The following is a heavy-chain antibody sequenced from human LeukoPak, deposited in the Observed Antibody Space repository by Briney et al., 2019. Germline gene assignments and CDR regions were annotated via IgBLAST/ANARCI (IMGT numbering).Heavy chain of an antibody. V-gene: IGHV1-8*02. CDR1: GGTFRSYD. CDR3: ARSPYYYDSSGYFDNY. Sequence: ASVKVSCKASGGTFRSYDINWVRQATGQGLEWMGWMNPNSGNTGYAQKFQGRVTMTRNTSISTAYMELSSLRSEDTAVYYCARSPYYYDSSGYFDNYWGQGTLVTVSS. D-gene: IGHD3-22*01. J-gene: IGHJ4*02. CDR2: MNPNSGNT.